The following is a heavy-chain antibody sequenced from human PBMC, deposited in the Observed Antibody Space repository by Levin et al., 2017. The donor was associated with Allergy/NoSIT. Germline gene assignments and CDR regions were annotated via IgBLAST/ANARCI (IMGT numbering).Heavy chain of an antibody. CDR3: ARGGYCSGGSCYSAYYYGMDV. Sequence: SCAASGFTFSDYYMSWIRQAPGKGLEWVSYISSSGSTIYYADSVKGRFTISRDNAKNSLYLQMNSLRAEDTAVYYCARGGYCSGGSCYSAYYYGMDVWGQGTTVTVSS. V-gene: IGHV3-11*01. CDR2: ISSSGSTI. CDR1: GFTFSDYY. D-gene: IGHD2-15*01. J-gene: IGHJ6*02.